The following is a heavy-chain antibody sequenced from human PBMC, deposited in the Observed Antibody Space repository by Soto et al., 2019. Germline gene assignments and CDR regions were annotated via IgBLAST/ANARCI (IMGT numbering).Heavy chain of an antibody. J-gene: IGHJ6*02. CDR1: GYIFVNYG. V-gene: IGHV1-18*01. D-gene: IGHD2-21*01. CDR3: GMGDNFRTPTPKDA. CDR2: ISPYSGNT. Sequence: QVQLVQSGDEVRKPGSSVKVSCKASGYIFVNYGIAWVRQAPGQGLEWMGWISPYSGNTHYASKVQGILTMTTDTPSTKTNTGPGSLDTCEPGVYWCGMGDNFRTPTPKDAWGQGDTVPV.